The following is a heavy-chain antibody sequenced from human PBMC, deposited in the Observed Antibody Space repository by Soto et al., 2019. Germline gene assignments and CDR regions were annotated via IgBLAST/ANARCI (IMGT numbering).Heavy chain of an antibody. D-gene: IGHD6-6*01. CDR1: GFTFSSYA. J-gene: IGHJ4*02. CDR3: AKVGYSSSFSPFDF. V-gene: IGHV3-23*01. Sequence: EVQLLESGGGLVQPGGSLRLSCEDSGFTFSSYAMSWVRQAPGKGLEWVSAISGSGGSKYYADSVKGRFTISRNNSKNTLYLQMNSLRAEDTAVYYCAKVGYSSSFSPFDFWGQGTLVTVSS. CDR2: ISGSGGSK.